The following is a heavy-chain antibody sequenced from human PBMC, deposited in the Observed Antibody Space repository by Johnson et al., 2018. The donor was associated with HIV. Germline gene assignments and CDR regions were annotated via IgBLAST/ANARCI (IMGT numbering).Heavy chain of an antibody. D-gene: IGHD3-22*01. CDR1: GFTFDDYA. Sequence: VQLVESGGGVVQPGRSLRLSCAASGFTFDDYAMHWVRQAPGKGLEWVSGISWNSGSIGYADSVKGRFTISRDNAKNSLYLQMNSLRAEDTAVYYCARDTYYYDSSGYLDAFDIWGQGTMVTVSS. CDR3: ARDTYYYDSSGYLDAFDI. CDR2: ISWNSGSI. V-gene: IGHV3-9*01. J-gene: IGHJ3*02.